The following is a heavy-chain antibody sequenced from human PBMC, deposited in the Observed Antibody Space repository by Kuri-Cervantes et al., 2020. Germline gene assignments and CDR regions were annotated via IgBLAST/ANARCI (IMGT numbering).Heavy chain of an antibody. CDR2: ISSSSSYI. V-gene: IGHV3-21*01. J-gene: IGHJ4*02. D-gene: IGHD4-23*01. Sequence: GESLKISCAASGFTFSSYSMNWVRQAPGKGLEWVSSISSSSSYIYYADSVKGRFTISRDNAKNSLYLQMNSLRAEDTAVYYCARDPVTTVVTQGLFDYWGQGTLVTVSS. CDR3: ARDPVTTVVTQGLFDY. CDR1: GFTFSSYS.